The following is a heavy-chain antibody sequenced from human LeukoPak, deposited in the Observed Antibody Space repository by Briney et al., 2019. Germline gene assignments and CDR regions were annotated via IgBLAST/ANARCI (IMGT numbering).Heavy chain of an antibody. CDR3: ARYEILWFGESGINWFDP. V-gene: IGHV1-2*02. J-gene: IGHJ5*02. CDR2: INPNSRGT. Sequence: ASVKVSCKASGYTFTGYYMQWVRQAPGQGLEWMGWINPNSRGTNYAQKFQGRVTMTRDTSISTAYMELSRLRSDDTAVYYCARYEILWFGESGINWFDPWGQGTLVTVSS. D-gene: IGHD3-10*01. CDR1: GYTFTGYY.